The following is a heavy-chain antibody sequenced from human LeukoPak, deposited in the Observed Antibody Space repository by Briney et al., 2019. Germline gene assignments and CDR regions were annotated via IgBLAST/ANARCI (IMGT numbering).Heavy chain of an antibody. V-gene: IGHV3-66*01. CDR1: GFTVSNNY. D-gene: IGHD1-1*01. Sequence: PGGSLRLSCTASGFTVSNNYMSWVRQAPGKGLEWVSVIYSGGSTYYANSVKGRFTISRDNSKNTVYLQMSNLRAEDTAVYYCAKSRSRYEADYWGQGTLVTVSS. CDR3: AKSRSRYEADY. J-gene: IGHJ4*02. CDR2: IYSGGST.